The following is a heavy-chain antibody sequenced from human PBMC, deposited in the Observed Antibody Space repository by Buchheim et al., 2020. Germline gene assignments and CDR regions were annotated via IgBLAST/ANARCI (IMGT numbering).Heavy chain of an antibody. D-gene: IGHD6-19*01. CDR1: GFTFSSYA. CDR2: ISGGAYIT. J-gene: IGHJ4*02. CDR3: AKARGEQWPEDY. V-gene: IGHV3-23*01. Sequence: EVQLLESGGGLVQPGGSLRLSCAASGFTFSSYAMRWVRQAPGKGLEWVSAISGGAYITYYADSVRGRFTISRDNSMNTLFPQMNSLRAEDTAVYYCAKARGEQWPEDYWGQGTL.